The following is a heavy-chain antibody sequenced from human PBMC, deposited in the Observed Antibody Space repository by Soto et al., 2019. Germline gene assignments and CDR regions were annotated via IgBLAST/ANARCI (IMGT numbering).Heavy chain of an antibody. CDR1: GGSISSYY. V-gene: IGHV4-59*01. J-gene: IGHJ5*02. CDR2: IYYSGST. D-gene: IGHD3-10*01. CDR3: ARSFYGSGSYYNNWFDP. Sequence: SETLSLTCTVSGGSISSYYWSWIRQPPGKGLEWFGYIYYSGSTIYNPSLKCRVTLSVYTSKNQFSLKLSSLTAADTAVYYCARSFYGSGSYYNNWFDPWGQGTLVTVSS.